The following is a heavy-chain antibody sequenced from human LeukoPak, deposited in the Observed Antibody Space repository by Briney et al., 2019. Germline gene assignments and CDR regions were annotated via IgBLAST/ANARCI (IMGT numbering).Heavy chain of an antibody. CDR1: GFTFSSYW. D-gene: IGHD4-17*01. Sequence: GGSLRLSCAASGFTFSSYWMHWVRQAPGKGLVWVSRINTDGSSTSYAASVRGRFTISSENAKNTPYLQMNSLRAEDTAVYCCARVTVTTDYWGQGTRVTVSS. J-gene: IGHJ4*02. CDR3: ARVTVTTDY. V-gene: IGHV3-74*01. CDR2: INTDGSST.